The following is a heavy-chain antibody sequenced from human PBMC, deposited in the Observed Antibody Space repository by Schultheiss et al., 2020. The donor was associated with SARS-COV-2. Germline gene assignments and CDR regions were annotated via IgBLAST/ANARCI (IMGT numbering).Heavy chain of an antibody. CDR3: ARDTQTTVTSIDY. CDR2: ISSSSSYI. Sequence: GGSLRLSCAASGFTFDDYAMHWVRQAPGKGLEWVSSISSSSSYIYYADSVKGRFTISRDNAKNSLYLQMNSLRAEDTAVYYCARDTQTTVTSIDYWGQGTLVTVSS. D-gene: IGHD4-17*01. CDR1: GFTFDDYA. J-gene: IGHJ4*02. V-gene: IGHV3-21*01.